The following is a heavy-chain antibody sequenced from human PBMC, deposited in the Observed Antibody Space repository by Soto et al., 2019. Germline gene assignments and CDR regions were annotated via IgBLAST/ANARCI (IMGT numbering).Heavy chain of an antibody. D-gene: IGHD2-2*01. Sequence: GESLKISXKGSGYSFTSYWIGWVRQMPGKGLEWMGIIYPGDSDTRYSPSFQGQVTISADKSISTAYLQWSSLKASDTAMYYCARHVGFGVVPAAVDYWGQGTLVTVSS. J-gene: IGHJ4*02. V-gene: IGHV5-51*01. CDR3: ARHVGFGVVPAAVDY. CDR2: IYPGDSDT. CDR1: GYSFTSYW.